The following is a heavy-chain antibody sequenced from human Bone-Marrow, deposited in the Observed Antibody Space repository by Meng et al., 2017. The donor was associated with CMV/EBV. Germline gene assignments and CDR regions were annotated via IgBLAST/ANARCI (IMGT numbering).Heavy chain of an antibody. V-gene: IGHV1-2*02. CDR1: GYTFTGYY. CDR3: AREKQDCSSTSCYLYYYYGMDV. CDR2: INPNSGGT. D-gene: IGHD2-2*01. Sequence: ASVKVSCKASGYTFTGYYMHWVRQAPGQGLEWMGWINPNSGGTNYAQKFQGRVTMTRDTSISTAYMELSRLRSDDTAVYYCAREKQDCSSTSCYLYYYYGMDVWGQWNTVNV. J-gene: IGHJ6*02.